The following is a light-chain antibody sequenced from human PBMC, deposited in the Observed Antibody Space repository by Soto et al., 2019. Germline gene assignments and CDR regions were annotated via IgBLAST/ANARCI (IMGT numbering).Light chain of an antibody. CDR1: QRIGNN. Sequence: DIQMTQSPSSLSASVGDRVTITCRASQRIGNNLNWYQQKPGKAPKLLISEASTLQLGVPSRFSGSGSGTDFTLTISSLQPEDFATYYCEQSYRTPPTFGKGTKVEI. V-gene: IGKV1-39*01. CDR2: EAS. CDR3: EQSYRTPPT. J-gene: IGKJ1*01.